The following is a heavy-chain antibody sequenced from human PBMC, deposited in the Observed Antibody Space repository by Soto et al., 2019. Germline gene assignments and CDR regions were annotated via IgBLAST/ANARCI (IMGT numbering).Heavy chain of an antibody. CDR3: AKIPPGYSYGYFYFDY. CDR2: ISGSGGST. J-gene: IGHJ4*02. D-gene: IGHD5-18*01. Sequence: GSLRLSCAASGFTVSSNYMSWVRQAPGKGLEWVSAISGSGGSTYYADSVKGRFTISRDNSKNTLYLQMNSLRAEDTAVYYCAKIPPGYSYGYFYFDYWGQGTLVTVSS. V-gene: IGHV3-23*01. CDR1: GFTVSSNY.